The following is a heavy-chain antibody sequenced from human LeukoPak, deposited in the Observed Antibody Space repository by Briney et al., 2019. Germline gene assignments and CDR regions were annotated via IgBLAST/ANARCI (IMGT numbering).Heavy chain of an antibody. CDR3: ARDGEMATIENYFDY. CDR1: GGSISSSSYY. D-gene: IGHD5-24*01. V-gene: IGHV4-39*07. Sequence: PSETLSPTCTVSGGSISSSSYYWGWIRQPPGKGLEWIGSIYYSGSTHYNPSLKSRVTISVDTSKNQFSLKLSSVTAADTAVYYCARDGEMATIENYFDYWGRGALVTVSS. J-gene: IGHJ4*02. CDR2: IYYSGST.